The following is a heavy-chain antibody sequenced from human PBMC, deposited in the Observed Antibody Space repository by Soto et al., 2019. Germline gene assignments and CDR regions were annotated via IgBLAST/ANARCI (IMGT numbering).Heavy chain of an antibody. V-gene: IGHV2-5*01. CDR3: AHRPILEGKQQLVPELLDP. J-gene: IGHJ5*02. CDR1: GFSLSTSGVG. D-gene: IGHD6-13*01. CDR2: IYWNDDK. Sequence: ASGPTLVNPTQTLTLTCTFSGFSLSTSGVGVGWIRQPPGKALEWLALIYWNDDKRYSPSLKSRLTITKDTSKNQVVLTMTNMDPVDTATYYCAHRPILEGKQQLVPELLDPWGQGTLVTV.